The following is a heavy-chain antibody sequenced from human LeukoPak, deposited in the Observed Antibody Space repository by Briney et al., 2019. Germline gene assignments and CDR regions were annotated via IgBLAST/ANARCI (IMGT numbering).Heavy chain of an antibody. V-gene: IGHV3-9*03. CDR1: GFTFDVYA. CDR3: AKGGGGTNYYYMDV. J-gene: IGHJ6*03. Sequence: PGRSLRLSCAASGFTFDVYAVHWVRQAPGKGLEWVSGISWNSGSIGYADSVKGRFTISRDNAKNSLYLQMNSLRAEDMALYYCAKGGGGTNYYYMDVWGKGTTVTVSS. D-gene: IGHD1-1*01. CDR2: ISWNSGSI.